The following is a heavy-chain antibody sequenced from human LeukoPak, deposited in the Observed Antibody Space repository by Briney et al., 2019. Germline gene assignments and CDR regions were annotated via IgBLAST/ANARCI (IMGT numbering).Heavy chain of an antibody. Sequence: SGPTLVKPTQTLTLTCTFSGFSLSTSGVGVGWIRQPPGKALEWLALIYWDDDKQYSPSLKTRLTITKDTSKNQVVLTMSNMDPVDTATYYCAHRTVLLWLGELSGAFDIWGQGTMVTVSS. CDR3: AHRTVLLWLGELSGAFDI. V-gene: IGHV2-5*02. CDR2: IYWDDDK. J-gene: IGHJ3*02. D-gene: IGHD3-10*01. CDR1: GFSLSTSGVG.